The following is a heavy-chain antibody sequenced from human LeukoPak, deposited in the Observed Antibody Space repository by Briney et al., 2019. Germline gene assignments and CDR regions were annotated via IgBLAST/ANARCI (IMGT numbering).Heavy chain of an antibody. J-gene: IGHJ4*02. CDR1: GGSISSYY. CDR3: ARVYCSSTNCPSSYFDY. V-gene: IGHV4-59*01. Sequence: SETLSLTCTVSGGSISSYYWSWIRQPPGKGLEWIGYIYYSGSTNYNPSLKSRVTISVDTSKNQFSLKLSSVTAADTAVYYCARVYCSSTNCPSSYFDYWGQGTLVTVSS. D-gene: IGHD2-2*01. CDR2: IYYSGST.